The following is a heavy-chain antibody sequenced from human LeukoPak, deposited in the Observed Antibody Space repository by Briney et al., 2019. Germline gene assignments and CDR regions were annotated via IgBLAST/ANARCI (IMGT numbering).Heavy chain of an antibody. V-gene: IGHV4-31*03. CDR3: ARGAPDDYGDYHYADY. CDR1: GGSISSGGYY. Sequence: SQTLSLTCTVSGGSISSGGYYWSWGRQHPGKGLEWNEYIYYSGSTYYNPSLKSRVTISVDTSKNQFSLKLSSVTAADTAVYYCARGAPDDYGDYHYADYWGQGTLVTVSS. J-gene: IGHJ4*02. D-gene: IGHD4-17*01. CDR2: IYYSGST.